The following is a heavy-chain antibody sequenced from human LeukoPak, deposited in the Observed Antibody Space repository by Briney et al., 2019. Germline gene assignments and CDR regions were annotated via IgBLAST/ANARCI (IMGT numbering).Heavy chain of an antibody. CDR3: AREGIVVASRGGYFDY. CDR1: GFTFSSYG. Sequence: PGGSLRLSCAASGFTFSSYGMHWVRQAPGKGLEWVAVIWYDGSNKYYADSVKGRFTISRDNSKNTLYLQMNSLRAEDTAVYYCAREGIVVASRGGYFDYWGQGTLVTVSS. D-gene: IGHD3-22*01. CDR2: IWYDGSNK. V-gene: IGHV3-33*01. J-gene: IGHJ4*02.